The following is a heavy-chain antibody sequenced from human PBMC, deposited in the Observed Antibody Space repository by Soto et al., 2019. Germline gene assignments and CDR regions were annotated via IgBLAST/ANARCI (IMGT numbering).Heavy chain of an antibody. Sequence: GASVKVSCKASGGTFSSYAISWVRQAPGQGLEWMGGIIPIFGTANYAQKFQGRVTITADESTSTAYMELSSLRSEDTAVYYCARGYCSSTSCYLRSVDYYGMDVWGQGTTVTVSS. CDR2: IIPIFGTA. J-gene: IGHJ6*02. V-gene: IGHV1-69*13. CDR1: GGTFSSYA. CDR3: ARGYCSSTSCYLRSVDYYGMDV. D-gene: IGHD2-2*01.